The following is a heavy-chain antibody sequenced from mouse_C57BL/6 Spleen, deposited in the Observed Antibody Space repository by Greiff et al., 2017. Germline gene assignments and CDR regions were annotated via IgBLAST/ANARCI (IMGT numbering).Heavy chain of an antibody. J-gene: IGHJ2*01. CDR1: GYTFTSYW. CDR3: ARWDYGSSYPYYFDY. V-gene: IGHV1-55*01. D-gene: IGHD1-1*01. Sequence: QVQLQQPGAELVKPGASVKMSCKASGYTFTSYWITWVKQRPGQGLEWIGDIYPGSGSTNYNETFKSKSTLTVDTSSSTDYMQLSSLTSEDSAVYYCARWDYGSSYPYYFDYWGQGTTLTVSS. CDR2: IYPGSGST.